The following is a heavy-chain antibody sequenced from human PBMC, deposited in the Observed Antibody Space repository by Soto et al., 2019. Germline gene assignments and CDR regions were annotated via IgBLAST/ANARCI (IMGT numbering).Heavy chain of an antibody. CDR1: GSSISSGGYY. D-gene: IGHD3-16*01. Sequence: QVQLQESGPGLVKPSQTLSLTCTVSGSSISSGGYYWSWIRQHPGKGLEWIGYIYYSGSTYYNPSLKWRVTISVETSKNQFSLKLSSVTAADTAVYYCARVRGPGGSYYFDYWGQGTLVTVSS. V-gene: IGHV4-31*03. CDR3: ARVRGPGGSYYFDY. CDR2: IYYSGST. J-gene: IGHJ4*02.